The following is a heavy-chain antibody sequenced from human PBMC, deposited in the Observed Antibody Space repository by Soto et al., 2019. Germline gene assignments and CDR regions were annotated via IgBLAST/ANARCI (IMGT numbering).Heavy chain of an antibody. J-gene: IGHJ6*03. CDR3: ATKPRGVHYYYMDV. Sequence: PGGSLRLSCAASGFTFSSYSMNWVRQAPGKGLEWVSSISSSSSYIYYADSVKGRFTISRDNAKNSLYLQMNSLRAEDTAVYYCATKPRGVHYYYMDVWGKGTTVTVSS. CDR2: ISSSSSYI. CDR1: GFTFSSYS. V-gene: IGHV3-21*04. D-gene: IGHD1-26*01.